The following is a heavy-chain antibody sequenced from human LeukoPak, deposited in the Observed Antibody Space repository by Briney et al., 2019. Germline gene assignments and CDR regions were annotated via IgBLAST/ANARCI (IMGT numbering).Heavy chain of an antibody. V-gene: IGHV3-23*01. Sequence: GGSRRLSCAASGFTFSSYAMSWVRHTSGKGLQWLSAISGSGGGTNYADSVKGRFTISRDNSKNILYLQMNSLGAEDTAIYYCTKASATVWPNYFDSWGQGTLVTVSS. CDR3: TKASATVWPNYFDS. CDR2: ISGSGGGT. CDR1: GFTFSSYA. D-gene: IGHD6-25*01. J-gene: IGHJ4*02.